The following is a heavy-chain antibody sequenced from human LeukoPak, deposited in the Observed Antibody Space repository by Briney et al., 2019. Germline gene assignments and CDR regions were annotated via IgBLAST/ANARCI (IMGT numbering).Heavy chain of an antibody. CDR3: ARENYYDENGYYMKVHGIDV. CDR2: ISGSGGST. Sequence: GGSLRLSCAASGFTFSSYAMSWVRQAPGKGLEWVSAISGSGGSTYYADSVKGRFTISRDNSKNTLYLQMNSLRGEDTAIYYCARENYYDENGYYMKVHGIDVWGQGTTVTVSS. D-gene: IGHD3-22*01. J-gene: IGHJ6*02. CDR1: GFTFSSYA. V-gene: IGHV3-23*01.